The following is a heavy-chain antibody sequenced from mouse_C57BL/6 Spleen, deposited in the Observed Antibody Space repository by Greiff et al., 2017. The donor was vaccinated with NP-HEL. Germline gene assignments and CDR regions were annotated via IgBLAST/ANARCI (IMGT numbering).Heavy chain of an antibody. CDR3: TRDHDVLDY. CDR2: IYPGNSDT. CDR1: GYTFTSYW. V-gene: IGHV1-5*01. J-gene: IGHJ2*01. D-gene: IGHD2-4*01. Sequence: VQLQQSGTVLARPGASVKMSCKTSGYTFTSYWMHWVKQRPGQGLEWIGAIYPGNSDTSYNQKFKGKAKLTAVTSASTADMELSSLTNEDSAVYYCTRDHDVLDYWGQGTTLTVSS.